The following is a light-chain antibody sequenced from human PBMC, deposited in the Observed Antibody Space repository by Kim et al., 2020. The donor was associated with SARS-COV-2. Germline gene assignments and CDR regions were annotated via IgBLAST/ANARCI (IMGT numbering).Light chain of an antibody. CDR3: SSYTSSSTLGVV. CDR1: SSDVGGYNY. CDR2: DVS. J-gene: IGLJ2*01. V-gene: IGLV2-14*03. Sequence: QSVLTQPASVSGSPGQSITISCTGTSSDVGGYNYVSWYQQHPGKAPKLMIYDVSNRPSGVSNRFSGSKSGNTASLTISGLQAEDKADYYCSSYTSSSTLGVVFGGGTQLTVL.